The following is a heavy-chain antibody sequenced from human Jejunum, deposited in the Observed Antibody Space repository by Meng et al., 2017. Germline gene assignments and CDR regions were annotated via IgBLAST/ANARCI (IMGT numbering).Heavy chain of an antibody. D-gene: IGHD1-26*01. V-gene: IGHV7-4-1*02. J-gene: IGHJ4*02. CDR3: ARAVVGSTSLDY. Sequence: QVQLVQSGSELRKPGASVKISCKTSGYTFTNYAMNWVRQAPGQGLEWMAWINTKTGNPAYAQGFTGRFVFSLDMSVTTIYLQISSLEAEDTAIYYCARAVVGSTSLDYWGQGTLVTVSS. CDR2: INTKTGNP. CDR1: GYTFTNYA.